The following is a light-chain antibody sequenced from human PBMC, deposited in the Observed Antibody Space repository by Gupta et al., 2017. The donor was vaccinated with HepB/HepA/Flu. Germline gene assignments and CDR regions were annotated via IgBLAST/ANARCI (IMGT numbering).Light chain of an antibody. CDR1: QSIGNY. Sequence: DIHLAQSPSSLSASIGDRVTIPCRASQSIGNYLNWYQQKPGKAPRLLICTACSLQSGVPSRFSGSGSGTDFTLTISSLQPEDFATYYCQQTYSTPLTFGGGTKVEIK. V-gene: IGKV1-39*01. J-gene: IGKJ4*01. CDR2: TAC. CDR3: QQTYSTPLT.